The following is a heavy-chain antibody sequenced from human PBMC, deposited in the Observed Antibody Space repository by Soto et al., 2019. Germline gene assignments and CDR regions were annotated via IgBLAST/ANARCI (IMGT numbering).Heavy chain of an antibody. CDR3: AGMPYTSGLRFDP. D-gene: IGHD6-19*01. CDR2: IYQSGVT. CDR1: GDSYSISTYS. V-gene: IGHV4-30-2*01. Sequence: SETLSLTCNMSGDSYSISTYSWSWIRQPPGKALQWIGFIYQSGVTSYNPSLASRVSISLDRSNNQCSLKLKSVTAADTAVYFCAGMPYTSGLRFDPWGPGTLVTVPQ. J-gene: IGHJ5*02.